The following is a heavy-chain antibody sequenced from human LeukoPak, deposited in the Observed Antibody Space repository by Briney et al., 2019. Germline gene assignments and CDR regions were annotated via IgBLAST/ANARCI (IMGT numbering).Heavy chain of an antibody. CDR2: ISSSSGYI. V-gene: IGHV3-21*01. CDR3: ASFGLTYYYDSSGIIRFDP. Sequence: GGSLRLSCAASGFTFSSYSMNWVRQAPGKGLEWVSPISSSSGYIYYADSVKGRFTISRDNAKNSLYLQMNSLRAEDTAVYYCASFGLTYYYDSSGIIRFDPWGQGTLVTVSS. CDR1: GFTFSSYS. D-gene: IGHD3-22*01. J-gene: IGHJ5*02.